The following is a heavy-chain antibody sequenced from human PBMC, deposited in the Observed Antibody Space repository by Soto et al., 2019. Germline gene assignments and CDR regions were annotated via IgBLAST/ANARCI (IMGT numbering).Heavy chain of an antibody. CDR2: IKSKTDGGTT. J-gene: IGHJ6*03. V-gene: IGHV3-15*01. CDR3: TTDPTYYDILTAYYYYYMDV. CDR1: GFTFSNAW. Sequence: GGSLRLSCAASGFTFSNAWMSWVRQAPGKGLEWVGRIKSKTDGGTTDYAAPVKGRFTISRDDSKNTLYLQMNSLKTEDTAVYYCTTDPTYYDILTAYYYYYMDVWGKGTTVTVSS. D-gene: IGHD3-9*01.